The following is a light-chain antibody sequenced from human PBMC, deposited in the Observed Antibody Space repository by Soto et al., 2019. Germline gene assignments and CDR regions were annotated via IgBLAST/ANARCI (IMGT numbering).Light chain of an antibody. CDR1: QSVSGA. J-gene: IGKJ5*01. V-gene: IGKV3D-15*01. Sequence: EIVMTQSPATLSVSPGERATLSCRASQSVSGAVAWYQQKPGQAPRLPIYDASNRATGIPARFSGSGSGTDFTLTISSLEPEDFALYYCQQYGGSPITFGLGTRLEIK. CDR2: DAS. CDR3: QQYGGSPIT.